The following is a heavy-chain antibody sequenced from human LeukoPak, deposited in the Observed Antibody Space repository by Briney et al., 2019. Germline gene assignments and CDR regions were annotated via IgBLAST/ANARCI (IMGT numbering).Heavy chain of an antibody. CDR2: INPNSGGT. Sequence: ASVKVSCKASGYTFTGYYMHWVRQAPGQGLEWMGWINPNSGGTNYAQKFQGWVTMTRDTSISTAYMELSSLRSEDTAVYYCARGQVSKDSGSYYYGMDVWGQGTTVTVSS. D-gene: IGHD1-26*01. CDR3: ARGQVSKDSGSYYYGMDV. V-gene: IGHV1-2*04. J-gene: IGHJ6*02. CDR1: GYTFTGYY.